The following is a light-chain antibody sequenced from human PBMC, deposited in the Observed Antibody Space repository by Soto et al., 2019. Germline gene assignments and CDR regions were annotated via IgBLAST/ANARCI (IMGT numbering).Light chain of an antibody. CDR3: SSYTGSSTLV. CDR2: EVS. CDR1: SSDVGGYNY. V-gene: IGLV2-14*01. Sequence: QSALTQPASVSGSPGQSITISCTGTSSDVGGYNYVSWYQQHPGKAPKLMIYEVSNRPSGVSNRFSGSKSGNTASLTISGFQAEDEADYYCSSYTGSSTLVFGTGTKVTVL. J-gene: IGLJ1*01.